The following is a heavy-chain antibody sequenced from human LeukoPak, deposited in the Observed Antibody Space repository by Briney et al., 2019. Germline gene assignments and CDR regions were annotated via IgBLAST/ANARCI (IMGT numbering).Heavy chain of an antibody. D-gene: IGHD2-8*01. CDR3: AGQRRVTGPNWFGP. V-gene: IGHV4-39*01. CDR2: IYYSGNT. CDR1: GGSISSSHYY. J-gene: IGHJ5*02. Sequence: PSETLSLTCTVSGGSISSSHYYWGWVRQPPGKGLERIGSIYYSGNTYYNPSLKSRVTMSADTSMNQFSLKLNSVTAADTAVYYCAGQRRVTGPNWFGPWGQGTLVTVSS.